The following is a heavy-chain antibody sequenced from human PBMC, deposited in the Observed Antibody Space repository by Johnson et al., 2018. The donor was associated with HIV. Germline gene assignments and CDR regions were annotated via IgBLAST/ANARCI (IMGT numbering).Heavy chain of an antibody. Sequence: VQLVESGGGVVQPGRSLRLSCAASGFTFSSYGMHWVRQAPGKGLEWVAVIWYDGSNKYYADSMKGRFTISRDNAKDSLYLQMNSLRAEDTALYYCARGVQQFGAPGAFDIWGQGTVVTVSS. CDR1: GFTFSSYG. CDR3: ARGVQQFGAPGAFDI. J-gene: IGHJ3*02. D-gene: IGHD3-16*01. V-gene: IGHV3-33*01. CDR2: IWYDGSNK.